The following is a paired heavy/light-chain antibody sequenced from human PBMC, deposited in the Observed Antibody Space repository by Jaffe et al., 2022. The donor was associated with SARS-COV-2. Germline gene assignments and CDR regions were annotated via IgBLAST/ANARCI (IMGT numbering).Light chain of an antibody. J-gene: IGKJ4*01. CDR3: QQYGSSPT. CDR2: GAS. Sequence: EIVLTQSPGTLSLSPGERATLSCRASQSVYKNYLAWYQYKPGQAPRLLMYGASSSARASGIPDRFSGSGSGTDFTLTISRLEPEDFAVYYCQQYGSSPTFGGGTKVEIK. CDR1: QSVYKNY. V-gene: IGKV3-20*01.
Heavy chain of an antibody. Sequence: QLQLQESGPGLVKPSETLSLTCTVSGGSISRSDSPWGWGWIRQPPGEGLEWIGTFHSSGNTYYNPSLNSRVTISLDTSNNQFSLRLTSVTAADTAVYYCARLPTGYPNWFDPWGQGTLVTVSS. J-gene: IGHJ5*02. D-gene: IGHD3-9*01. CDR3: ARLPTGYPNWFDP. CDR1: GGSISRSDSP. V-gene: IGHV4-39*01. CDR2: FHSSGNT.